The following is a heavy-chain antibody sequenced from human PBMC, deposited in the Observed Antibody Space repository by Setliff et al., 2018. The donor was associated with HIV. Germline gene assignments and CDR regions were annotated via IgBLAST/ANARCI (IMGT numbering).Heavy chain of an antibody. CDR1: GASISSYY. D-gene: IGHD5-12*01. CDR2: ISPTGNT. CDR3: AKSSPSIGYISDH. J-gene: IGHJ4*02. V-gene: IGHV4-59*03. Sequence: SETLSLTCSVSGASISSYYWSWIRQPPGKGLEWIGYISPTGNTIYNPSLKSRVTISTDTSKNQFSLNVRSVTAADTAVYFCAKSSPSIGYISDHWGQGTLVTVSS.